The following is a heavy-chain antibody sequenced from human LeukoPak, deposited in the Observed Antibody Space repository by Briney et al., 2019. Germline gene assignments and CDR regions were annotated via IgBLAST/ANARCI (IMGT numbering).Heavy chain of an antibody. CDR1: GYTFTNYY. J-gene: IGHJ4*02. CDR3: ARENSGGWYYFAY. Sequence: ASVKVSCKASGYTFTNYYIHWVRQAPGQGLEWMGIINPSSGSTTYAQKFQGRVTMTRDTSTSTAIMELSSLRSEDTAVFFCARENSGGWYYFAYWGEGTLVTVSS. V-gene: IGHV1-46*01. D-gene: IGHD2-15*01. CDR2: INPSSGST.